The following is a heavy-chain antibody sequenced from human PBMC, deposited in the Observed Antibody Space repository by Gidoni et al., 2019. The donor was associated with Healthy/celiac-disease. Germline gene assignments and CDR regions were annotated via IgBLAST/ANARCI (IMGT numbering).Heavy chain of an antibody. Sequence: QVQLQESGPGLVKPSETLSLTCTVSGGAISSYYWRWIRQPPGKGLEWIGYIYYSGSTNYNPSLKSRVTISVDTSKNQFSLKLSSVTAADTAVYYCARGGAAGTPYWYFDLWGRGTLVTVSS. CDR3: ARGGAAGTPYWYFDL. D-gene: IGHD6-13*01. CDR1: GGAISSYY. CDR2: IYYSGST. V-gene: IGHV4-59*01. J-gene: IGHJ2*01.